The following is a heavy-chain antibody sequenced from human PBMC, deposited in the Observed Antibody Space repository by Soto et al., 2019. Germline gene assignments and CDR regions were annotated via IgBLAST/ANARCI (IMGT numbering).Heavy chain of an antibody. CDR2: ISSSSSYI. CDR3: ARAGIAVAGNVYMDV. Sequence: EVQLVESGGGLVKPGGSLRLSCAASGFTFSSYSMNWVRQAPGKGLEWVSSISSSSSYIYYADSVKGRFTISRDNAKNSLYLQMNSLRAEDTAVYYCARAGIAVAGNVYMDVWGKGTTVTVSS. V-gene: IGHV3-21*01. D-gene: IGHD6-19*01. CDR1: GFTFSSYS. J-gene: IGHJ6*03.